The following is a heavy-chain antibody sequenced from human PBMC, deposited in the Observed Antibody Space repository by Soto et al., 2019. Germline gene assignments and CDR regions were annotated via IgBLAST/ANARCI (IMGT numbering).Heavy chain of an antibody. D-gene: IGHD5-18*01. CDR3: ARGRGSYGRTTPWFGY. V-gene: IGHV4-34*01. J-gene: IGHJ4*02. CDR1: GGSFSGYY. CDR2: INHSGST. Sequence: QVQLQQWGAGLLKPSETLSLTCAVYGGSFSGYYWSWIRQPPGKGLEWIGEINHSGSTNYNPSLKSRVTISVDTSKNQFSLKLSSVTAADTAVYYCARGRGSYGRTTPWFGYWGQGTLVTVSS.